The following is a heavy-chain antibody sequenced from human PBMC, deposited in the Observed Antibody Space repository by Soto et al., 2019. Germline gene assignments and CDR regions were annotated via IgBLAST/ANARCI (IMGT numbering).Heavy chain of an antibody. CDR1: GGTFSSYT. CDR3: ARGVRMVNY. J-gene: IGHJ4*02. CDR2: IIPILGIA. D-gene: IGHD5-18*01. V-gene: IGHV1-69*02. Sequence: QVQLVQSGAEVKKPGSSVKVSCKASGGTFSSYTISWVRQAPGQGLEWMGRIIPILGIANYAQKFQGRVTRTADKSQCNAYMDLGRLIPEDKDVDYCARGVRMVNYRGQGTLVTVSS.